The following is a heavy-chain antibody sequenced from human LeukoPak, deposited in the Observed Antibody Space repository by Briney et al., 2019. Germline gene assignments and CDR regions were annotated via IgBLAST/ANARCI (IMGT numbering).Heavy chain of an antibody. Sequence: PSETLSLTCTVSGGSISGYYWSWIPQPPGKGREWIGYIHYSGSTNYNPSLKSRVTISVDTSKNQFSLKPSSVTAADTAVYYCARIIIMSYRYFDYWGQGTLVTVS. CDR1: GGSISGYY. CDR3: ARIIIMSYRYFDY. V-gene: IGHV4-59*01. D-gene: IGHD3-16*01. J-gene: IGHJ4*02. CDR2: IHYSGST.